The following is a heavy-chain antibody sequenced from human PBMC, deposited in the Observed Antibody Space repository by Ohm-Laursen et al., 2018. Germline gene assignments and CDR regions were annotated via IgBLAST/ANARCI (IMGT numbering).Heavy chain of an antibody. J-gene: IGHJ5*02. V-gene: IGHV3-7*01. CDR2: LKQDGSEI. Sequence: GSLRLSCSASPLSFSGDSMNWVRQAPGKGLEWVASLKQDGSEIYYVDSVKGRFTISRDNAKDSLYLQINSLRVEDTAVYYCGRGPRGINGGKSDRWGQGTLVTVSS. CDR1: PLSFSGDS. D-gene: IGHD7-27*01. CDR3: GRGPRGINGGKSDR.